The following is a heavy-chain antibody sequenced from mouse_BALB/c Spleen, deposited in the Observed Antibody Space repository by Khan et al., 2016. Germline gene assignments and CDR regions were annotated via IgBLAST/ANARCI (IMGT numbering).Heavy chain of an antibody. J-gene: IGHJ2*01. CDR1: GYTFTSYT. CDR2: INPSSGYT. CDR3: ARTHER. Sequence: QVRLQQSGAELARPGASVKMSCKASGYTFTSYTLHWVIQRPGQGLEWIVYINPSSGYTKSTQQFKDKATLTADKSSSTAYLQLSSQTSEDSAVDYCARTHERWGQGTTHTVSS. V-gene: IGHV1-4*01.